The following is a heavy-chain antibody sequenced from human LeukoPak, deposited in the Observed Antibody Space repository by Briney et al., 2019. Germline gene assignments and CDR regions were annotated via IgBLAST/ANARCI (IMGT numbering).Heavy chain of an antibody. CDR3: ARERKITIFGVACDY. CDR1: GYTFTVYY. D-gene: IGHD3-3*01. J-gene: IGHJ4*02. Sequence: ASVKVSCKASGYTFTVYYIHWVRQAPGQGLEWMGRINPNGGGTNYAQKFQGRVTMTSDTSISTAYMELSRLRSDDTAVYYCARERKITIFGVACDYWGQGTLVTVSS. V-gene: IGHV1-2*06. CDR2: INPNGGGT.